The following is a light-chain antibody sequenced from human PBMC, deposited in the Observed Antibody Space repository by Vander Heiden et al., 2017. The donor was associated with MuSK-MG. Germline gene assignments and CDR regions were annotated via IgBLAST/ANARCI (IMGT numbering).Light chain of an antibody. Sequence: VLTQSPGTLSLSPGERATLTCRASQSVSNKYFCWYQQKPGQAPRLLIYGAPSRATDIPDRFSASGSGTDFTLTISRLEPEDFAVYYCQQDNTSISFGGGTKVEIK. CDR1: QSVSNKY. V-gene: IGKV3-20*01. J-gene: IGKJ4*01. CDR2: GAP. CDR3: QQDNTSIS.